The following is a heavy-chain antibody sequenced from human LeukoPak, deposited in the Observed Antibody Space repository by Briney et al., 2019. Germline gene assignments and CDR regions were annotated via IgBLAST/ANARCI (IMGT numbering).Heavy chain of an antibody. CDR2: ISSYSGTT. CDR1: GFTFSNKN. J-gene: IGHJ4*02. CDR3: ARGHSDSGAIDY. V-gene: IGHV3-48*04. Sequence: GGSLRLSCAASGFTFSNKNMNWVRQAPGKGLKWVSYISSYSGTTYYADSVKGRFTISRENAKNSLYLQMNSLRGEDTAVYYCARGHSDSGAIDYWGQGTLVTVSS. D-gene: IGHD4-11*01.